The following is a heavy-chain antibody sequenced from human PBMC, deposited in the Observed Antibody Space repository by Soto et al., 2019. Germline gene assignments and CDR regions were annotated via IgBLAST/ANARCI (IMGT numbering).Heavy chain of an antibody. CDR2: IIPFFGTT. CDR1: GGTFSNYA. D-gene: IGHD6-13*01. J-gene: IGHJ5*02. Sequence: ASVKVSCKASGGTFSNYAITWVRQAPGQGLEWMGGIIPFFGTTNYAQKFQGRVTITADESTGTAYMELNSLRSDDTAVYYCARSMTAAGHNWFDPWGQGTQVTVSS. V-gene: IGHV1-69*13. CDR3: ARSMTAAGHNWFDP.